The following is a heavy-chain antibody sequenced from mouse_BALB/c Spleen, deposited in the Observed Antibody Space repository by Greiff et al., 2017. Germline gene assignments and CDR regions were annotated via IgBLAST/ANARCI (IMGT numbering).Heavy chain of an antibody. D-gene: IGHD4-1*01. J-gene: IGHJ3*01. V-gene: IGHV2-9*02. CDR1: GFSLTSYG. Sequence: QVQLKESGPGLVAPSQSLSITCTVSGFSLTSYGVHWVRQPPGKGLEWLGVIWAGGSTNYNSALMSRLSISKDNSKSQVFLKMNSLQTDDTAMYYCAREDNWDSWFAYWGQGTLVTVSA. CDR3: AREDNWDSWFAY. CDR2: IWAGGST.